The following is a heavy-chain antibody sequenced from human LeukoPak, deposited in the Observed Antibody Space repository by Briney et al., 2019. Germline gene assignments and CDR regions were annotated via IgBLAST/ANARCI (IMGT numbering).Heavy chain of an antibody. D-gene: IGHD3-10*01. J-gene: IGHJ4*02. CDR3: AKAYYYGSGSYYNLPYYFDY. V-gene: IGHV3-9*01. CDR1: GFTFDDYV. CDR2: ISWNSGSI. Sequence: GRSLRLSCAASGFTFDDYVMHWVRQAPGKGLEWVSGISWNSGSIGYADSVKGRFTISRDNAKNSLYLQMNSLRAEDTALYYCAKAYYYGSGSYYNLPYYFDYWGQGTLVTVSS.